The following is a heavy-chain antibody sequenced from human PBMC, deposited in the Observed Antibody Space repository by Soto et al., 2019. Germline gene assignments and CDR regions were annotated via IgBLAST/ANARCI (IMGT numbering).Heavy chain of an antibody. CDR3: AREGNRFQH. J-gene: IGHJ1*01. CDR1: GFAFSDYY. V-gene: IGHV3-11*01. Sequence: QVQLVESGGDLVKPGGSLRLSCAASGFAFSDYYMSWIRQAPGKGLEWISYISGTANTIYYADSVKGRFTISRDSAKNSLYLQMNSLRAEDTAVYYCAREGNRFQHWGQGTLVTVSS. CDR2: ISGTANTI. D-gene: IGHD3-10*01.